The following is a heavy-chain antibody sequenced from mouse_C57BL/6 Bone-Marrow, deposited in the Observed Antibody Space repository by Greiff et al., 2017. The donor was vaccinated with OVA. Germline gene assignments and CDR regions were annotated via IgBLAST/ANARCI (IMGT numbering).Heavy chain of an antibody. CDR2: IDPSGSYT. CDR1: GYTFTSYW. CDR3: ERDSSGYLDY. V-gene: IGHV1-50*01. D-gene: IGHD3-2*02. J-gene: IGHJ2*01. Sequence: VQLQQPGAELVKPGASVKLSCKASGYTFTSYWMQWVQQRPGQGLEWIGEIDPSGSYTNYNQKFKGKATLTVDTSSSTAYMQLSSLTSEDSAVYYCERDSSGYLDYWGQGTTLTVSS.